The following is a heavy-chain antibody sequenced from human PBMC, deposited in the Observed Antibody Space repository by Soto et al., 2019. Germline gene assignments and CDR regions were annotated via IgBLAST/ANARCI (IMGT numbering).Heavy chain of an antibody. CDR2: INAGNGNT. D-gene: IGHD2-2*01. Sequence: RASVKVSCKASGYTFTSYAMHWVRQAPGQRLEWMGWINAGNGNTKYSQKFQGRVTITRDTSASTAYMELSSLRSEDTAVYYCARDQGYCSSTSCWNYGMDVWGQGTTVTVSS. V-gene: IGHV1-3*01. CDR1: GYTFTSYA. CDR3: ARDQGYCSSTSCWNYGMDV. J-gene: IGHJ6*02.